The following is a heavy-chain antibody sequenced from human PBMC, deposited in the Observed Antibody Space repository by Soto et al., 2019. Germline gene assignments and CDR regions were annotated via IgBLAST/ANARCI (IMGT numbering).Heavy chain of an antibody. V-gene: IGHV1-69*01. D-gene: IGHD5-18*01. J-gene: IGHJ6*02. CDR3: ARGDVDPAMADYYYGMDV. Sequence: SVKVACETSGYPFTDYYTHWVRQAPGQGLEWMGGIIPIFGTANYAQKFQGRVTITADESTSTAYMELSSLRSEDTAVYYCARGDVDPAMADYYYGMDVWGQGTTVTVSS. CDR1: GYPFTDYY. CDR2: IIPIFGTA.